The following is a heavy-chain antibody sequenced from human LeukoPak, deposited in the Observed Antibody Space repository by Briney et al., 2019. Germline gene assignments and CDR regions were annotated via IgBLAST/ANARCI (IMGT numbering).Heavy chain of an antibody. J-gene: IGHJ3*02. CDR1: GGSFSGYY. Sequence: PSETLPLTCAVYGGSFSGYYWSWIRQPPGKGLEWIGEINHSGSTNYNPSLKSRVTISVDTSKNQFSLKLSSVTAADTAVYYCARGEEDIVVVVAATRRGAFDIWGQGTMVTVSS. D-gene: IGHD2-15*01. CDR2: INHSGST. V-gene: IGHV4-34*01. CDR3: ARGEEDIVVVVAATRRGAFDI.